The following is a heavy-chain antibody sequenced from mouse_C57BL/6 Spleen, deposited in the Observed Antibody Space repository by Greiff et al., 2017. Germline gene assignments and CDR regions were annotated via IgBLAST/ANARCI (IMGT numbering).Heavy chain of an antibody. CDR1: GFNIKDDY. CDR3: TSYGNNY. V-gene: IGHV14-4*01. Sequence: EVQLQQSGAELVRPGASVKLSCTASGFNIKDDYMHWVKQRPEKGLEWIGWIDPENGDTEYASKFQGKATITADTSSNTAYLQLSSLTSEDTAVYYCTSYGNNYGGQGTTLTVSS. CDR2: IDPENGDT. J-gene: IGHJ2*01. D-gene: IGHD2-1*01.